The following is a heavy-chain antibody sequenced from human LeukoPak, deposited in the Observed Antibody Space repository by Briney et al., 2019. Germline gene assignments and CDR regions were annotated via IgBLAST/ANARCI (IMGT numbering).Heavy chain of an antibody. CDR2: INHSGST. CDR1: GGSFSGYY. D-gene: IGHD6-13*01. V-gene: IGHV4-34*01. J-gene: IGHJ2*01. CDR3: ARGLGGYSSSWYSGYFDL. Sequence: SETLSLTCAVYGGSFSGYYWSWIRQPPGKGLEWIGEINHSGSTNYNPSLKSRVTISLDTSKNRFSLKLNSVTAADTAVYHCARGLGGYSSSWYSGYFDLWGRGTVVTVSS.